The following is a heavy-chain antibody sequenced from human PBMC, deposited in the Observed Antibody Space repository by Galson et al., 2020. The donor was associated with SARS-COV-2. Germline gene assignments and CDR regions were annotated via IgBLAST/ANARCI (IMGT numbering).Heavy chain of an antibody. CDR3: AREGGAESVTGDY. CDR2: IWYDGSDK. Sequence: TGGSMSLSCAASGFTFSTYGMHWVRQAPGKGLEWVAIIWYDGSDKYYADSVEGRFTISRDNSKNTLYLQMNSLRVEDTAVYYCAREGGAESVTGDYWGQGTLFTVSS. V-gene: IGHV3-33*01. J-gene: IGHJ4*02. D-gene: IGHD1-26*01. CDR1: GFTFSTYG.